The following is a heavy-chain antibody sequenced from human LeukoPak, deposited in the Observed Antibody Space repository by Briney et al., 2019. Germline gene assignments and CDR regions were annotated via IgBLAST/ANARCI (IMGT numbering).Heavy chain of an antibody. CDR2: ISGSGVNT. Sequence: PGGSLRLSCAASGFTFSNYAMSWVRQAPGKGLEWVSGISGSGVNTYYADSVKGRFTISRDNSKNTLFLQMNSLRAEDTAIYYCAKDSVYSSGWSDYWGQGTLVTVSS. CDR3: AKDSVYSSGWSDY. V-gene: IGHV3-23*01. D-gene: IGHD6-19*01. J-gene: IGHJ4*02. CDR1: GFTFSNYA.